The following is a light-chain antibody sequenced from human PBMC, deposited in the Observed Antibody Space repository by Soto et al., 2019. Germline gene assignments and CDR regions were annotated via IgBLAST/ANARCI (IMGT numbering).Light chain of an antibody. CDR1: QSVSSN. Sequence: EIVMTQSPATLSVSPGERATLSCRASQSVSSNLAWYQQKPGQAPRLLIYGASTRATGIPARFSGSGSGTEFTLTISSLQSEEFAVYYCQQYNNWPFTCGPGTKVDIK. CDR2: GAS. J-gene: IGKJ3*01. V-gene: IGKV3-15*01. CDR3: QQYNNWPFT.